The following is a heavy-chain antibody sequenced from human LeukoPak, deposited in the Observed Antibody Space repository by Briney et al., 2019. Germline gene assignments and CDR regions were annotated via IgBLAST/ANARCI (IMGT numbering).Heavy chain of an antibody. CDR1: GSTFSSYV. CDR2: ISGSGGSA. CDR3: AKSGYNWNYWFDY. Sequence: GGSLRLSCAASGSTFSSYVMSWVRQAPGKGLEWVSAISGSGGSAYYADSVKGRFTISRDNSKNTLYLQMNSLRAEDTAVYYCAKSGYNWNYWFDYWGQGTLVTVSS. D-gene: IGHD1-7*01. J-gene: IGHJ4*02. V-gene: IGHV3-23*01.